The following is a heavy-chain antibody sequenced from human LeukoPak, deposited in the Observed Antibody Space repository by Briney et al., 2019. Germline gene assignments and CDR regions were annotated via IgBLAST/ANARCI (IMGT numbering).Heavy chain of an antibody. J-gene: IGHJ4*02. CDR2: IISSSSYI. CDR3: AREGSGVAGHFDY. D-gene: IGHD6-19*01. CDR1: GFTFSSYR. V-gene: IGHV3-21*01. Sequence: PGGSLRLSCAASGFTFSSYRMNWVRRAPGKGLEWVSSIISSSSYIYYADSVKGRFTISRDNAKNSLYLQMNSLRAEDTAVYYCAREGSGVAGHFDYWGQGTLVTVSS.